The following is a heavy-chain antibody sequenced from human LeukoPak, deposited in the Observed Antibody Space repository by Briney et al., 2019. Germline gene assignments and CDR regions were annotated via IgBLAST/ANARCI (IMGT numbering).Heavy chain of an antibody. V-gene: IGHV3-23*01. J-gene: IGHJ5*02. Sequence: GGSLRLSCAASGLTFSSHAMTWVRQAPGKGLEWVSSISGSAGGTYYADSVKGRFTISRDNSKNTLYLQMHSLRAEDTAVYYCAKNWVASSWFNWFDPWGQGTLVTVSS. CDR1: GLTFSSHA. CDR3: AKNWVASSWFNWFDP. CDR2: ISGSAGGT. D-gene: IGHD6-13*01.